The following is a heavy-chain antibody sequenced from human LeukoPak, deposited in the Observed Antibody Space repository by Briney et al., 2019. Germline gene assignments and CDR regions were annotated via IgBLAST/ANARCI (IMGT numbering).Heavy chain of an antibody. J-gene: IGHJ4*02. CDR3: ARDRFYDYGDYVPVFDY. V-gene: IGHV3-23*01. Sequence: PGGSLRLSCAASGFIFSDYAMSWVRQAPGKGLEWVSVISSSGGSTYYAASVKGRFTISRHNAKNSLYLQMNSLRAEDTAVYYCARDRFYDYGDYVPVFDYWGQGTLVTVSS. CDR2: ISSSGGST. CDR1: GFIFSDYA. D-gene: IGHD4-17*01.